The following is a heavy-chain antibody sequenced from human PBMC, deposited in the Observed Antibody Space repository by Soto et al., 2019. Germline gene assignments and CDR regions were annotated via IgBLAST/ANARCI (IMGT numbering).Heavy chain of an antibody. J-gene: IGHJ6*02. CDR2: MNPNSGNT. CDR1: GYTFTSYD. V-gene: IGHV1-8*01. CDR3: AGFFMLRVVIIAYYYYGMDV. D-gene: IGHD3-10*01. Sequence: ASVKVSCKASGYTFTSYDINWVRQATGQGLEWMGWMNPNSGNTGYAQKFQGRVSMTRNTSISTAYMELSSLRSEDTAVYYCAGFFMLRVVIIAYYYYGMDVWGQGTTVTVSS.